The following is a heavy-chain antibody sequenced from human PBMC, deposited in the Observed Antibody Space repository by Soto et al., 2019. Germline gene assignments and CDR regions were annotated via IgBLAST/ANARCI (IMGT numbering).Heavy chain of an antibody. Sequence: DVQLVESGGGLIQPGGSLRLSCAASGFTVSGKKYFAWVRQAPGKGLEWVSALYDVDGTYYADSVKGRFTTSADSSKTIVYLQMNGLRPDDTAVYYCASWHLREHAYDTWGQGTAVTVSS. J-gene: IGHJ3*02. D-gene: IGHD4-17*01. CDR2: LYDVDGT. CDR1: GFTVSGKKY. V-gene: IGHV3-53*01. CDR3: ASWHLREHAYDT.